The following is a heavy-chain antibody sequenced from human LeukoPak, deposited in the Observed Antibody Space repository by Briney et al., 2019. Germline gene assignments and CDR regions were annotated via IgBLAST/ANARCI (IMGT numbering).Heavy chain of an antibody. J-gene: IGHJ3*02. CDR1: GFTFSSNW. D-gene: IGHD6-19*01. V-gene: IGHV3-7*01. Sequence: PGGSLRLSCAASGFTFSSNWMSWVRQAPGKGPEWVANIKQDGSDKYYVDSVKGRFIISRDNAKNSLYLQMNSLRAEDTAVYYCARGTYSSGWYPDAFDIWGQGTMVTVSS. CDR2: IKQDGSDK. CDR3: ARGTYSSGWYPDAFDI.